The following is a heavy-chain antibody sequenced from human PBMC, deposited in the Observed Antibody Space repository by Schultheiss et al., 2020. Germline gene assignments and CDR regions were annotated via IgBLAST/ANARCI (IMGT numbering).Heavy chain of an antibody. Sequence: ASVKVSCQASRYTFTSYDINWVRQAYGQGLEWMGWINPNSGGTNYAQRFQGRVTMTRDTSISTAYMELSRLRSDDTAVYYCARGSGANYDFDYWGQGTLVTVSS. CDR1: RYTFTSYD. CDR2: INPNSGGT. CDR3: ARGSGANYDFDY. J-gene: IGHJ4*02. V-gene: IGHV1-2*02. D-gene: IGHD4/OR15-4a*01.